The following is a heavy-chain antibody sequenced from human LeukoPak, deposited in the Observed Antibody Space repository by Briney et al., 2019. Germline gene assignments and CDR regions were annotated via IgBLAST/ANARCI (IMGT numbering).Heavy chain of an antibody. CDR1: GFTFDDYV. V-gene: IGHV3-9*01. CDR2: ISWNSGSI. Sequence: GGSLRLSCAASGFTFDDYVMHWVRQAPGKGLEWVSGISWNSGSIGYADSVKGRFTISRDNAKNSLYLQMNSLRAEDTALYYCAKDTNHYYGSGSLKIWGQGTLVTVSS. CDR3: AKDTNHYYGSGSLKI. J-gene: IGHJ4*02. D-gene: IGHD3-10*01.